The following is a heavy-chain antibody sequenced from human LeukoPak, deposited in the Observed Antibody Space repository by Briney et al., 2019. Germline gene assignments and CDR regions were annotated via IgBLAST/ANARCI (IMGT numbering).Heavy chain of an antibody. CDR1: GFSFSYYA. CDR2: LSGSGIST. D-gene: IGHD1-26*01. V-gene: IGHV3-23*01. Sequence: PGGSLRLSCATSGFSFSYYAMNWVPKAPGEGLKWSSGLSGSGISTNYADSVKGRFTISRDSSKNTVYLQMNDLRAEDTAVYYCAKHISGSSTASFDSWGQGTLVTVSS. CDR3: AKHISGSSTASFDS. J-gene: IGHJ4*02.